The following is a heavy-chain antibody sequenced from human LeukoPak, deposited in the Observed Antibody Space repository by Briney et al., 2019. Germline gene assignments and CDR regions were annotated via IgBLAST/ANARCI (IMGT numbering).Heavy chain of an antibody. Sequence: GGSLRLSCAASGFTFSSYSMNWVRQAPGKGLEWVSSISSSSCYIYYADSVKGRFTISRDNAKNSLYLQMNSLRAEDTAVYYCAELGITMIGGVWGKGTTVTISS. J-gene: IGHJ6*04. CDR3: AELGITMIGGV. D-gene: IGHD3-10*02. CDR1: GFTFSSYS. CDR2: ISSSSCYI. V-gene: IGHV3-21*01.